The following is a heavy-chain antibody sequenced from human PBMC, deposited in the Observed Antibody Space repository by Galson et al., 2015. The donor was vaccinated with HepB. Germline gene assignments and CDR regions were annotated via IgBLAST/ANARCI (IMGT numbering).Heavy chain of an antibody. D-gene: IGHD3-3*01. V-gene: IGHV1-8*01. CDR1: GYTFTSYD. CDR3: ARGMGDDFWRGYYESWFDP. J-gene: IGHJ5*02. Sequence: SVKVSCKASGYTFTSYDINWVRQATGPGPEWMGWLNPNSGNTGYAQKFQGRVTMTRYPSINTAYMGLSSLRSADTVVDYCARGMGDDFWRGYYESWFDPWGQGTLATVSS. CDR2: LNPNSGNT.